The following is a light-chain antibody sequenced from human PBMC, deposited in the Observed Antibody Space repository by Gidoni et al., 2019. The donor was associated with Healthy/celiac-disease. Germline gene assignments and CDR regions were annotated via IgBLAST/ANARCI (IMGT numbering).Light chain of an antibody. Sequence: QSVLTQPPSASGTPGQRVTIPCSGSSSNIGSNTVNWYQQLPGTAPKLLIYSDNQRPSGVPDRFSGSKSGTSASLAISRLQSEDEADYYCAAWDDSLNGWVFGGGTKLTVL. CDR1: SSNIGSNT. CDR2: SDN. V-gene: IGLV1-44*01. CDR3: AAWDDSLNGWV. J-gene: IGLJ3*02.